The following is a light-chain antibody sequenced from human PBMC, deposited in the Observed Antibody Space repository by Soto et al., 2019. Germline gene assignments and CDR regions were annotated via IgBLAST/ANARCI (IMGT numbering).Light chain of an antibody. Sequence: DIQMTQSPSSLSASVGDRVTITCRASQSISSYLNWYQQKPGKARKLLIYAASSLQSGVPSRFSGSGSGTDFTLTISSLQPEDCATYYCQQRYSTPWTFGQGTKLEIK. CDR3: QQRYSTPWT. V-gene: IGKV1-39*01. CDR2: AAS. J-gene: IGKJ2*02. CDR1: QSISSY.